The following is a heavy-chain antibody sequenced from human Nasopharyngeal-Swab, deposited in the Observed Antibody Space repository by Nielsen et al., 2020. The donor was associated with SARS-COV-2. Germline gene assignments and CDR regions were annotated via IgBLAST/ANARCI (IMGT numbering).Heavy chain of an antibody. CDR3: ARDRALRYFEGLDY. V-gene: IGHV3-21*01. CDR1: GFTVSSNY. CDR2: ISSSSSYI. D-gene: IGHD3-9*01. J-gene: IGHJ4*02. Sequence: GESLKISCAASGFTVSSNYMNWVRQAPGKGLEWVSSISSSSSYIYYADSVKGRFAISRDNAKNSLYLQMNSLRAEDTAVYYCARDRALRYFEGLDYWGQGTLVTVSS.